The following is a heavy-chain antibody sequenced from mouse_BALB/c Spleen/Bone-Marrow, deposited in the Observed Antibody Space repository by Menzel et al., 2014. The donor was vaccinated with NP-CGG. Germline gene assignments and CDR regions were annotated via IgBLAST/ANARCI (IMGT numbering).Heavy chain of an antibody. CDR2: ISYSGRT. CDR1: GYSITSDYA. J-gene: IGHJ4*01. Sequence: EVKLQESGPGLVKPSQSLSLTCTVTGYSITSDYAWNWIRQFPGNKVEWMGYISYSGRTSYNPSLKRRISITRDTTKNQFFLQLNSVTTEDTATYYCAKYRYDDYYAMDYWGQGTSVTVSS. D-gene: IGHD2-14*01. CDR3: AKYRYDDYYAMDY. V-gene: IGHV3-2*02.